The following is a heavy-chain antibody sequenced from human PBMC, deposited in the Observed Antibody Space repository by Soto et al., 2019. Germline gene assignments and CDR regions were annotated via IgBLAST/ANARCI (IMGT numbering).Heavy chain of an antibody. V-gene: IGHV1-24*01. Sequence: QVQLVQSGAEVKKPGASVKVSCKVSGYTLTELSMHWVRQAPGKGLEWMGGFEPEDGETIYAQKFQGRVTMTEDTSTDTAYRKLSSLRSEDTAVYYCATDGTEAAADTAGAYNFDYWGQGTLVTVSS. CDR1: GYTLTELS. CDR3: ATDGTEAAADTAGAYNFDY. D-gene: IGHD6-13*01. J-gene: IGHJ4*02. CDR2: FEPEDGET.